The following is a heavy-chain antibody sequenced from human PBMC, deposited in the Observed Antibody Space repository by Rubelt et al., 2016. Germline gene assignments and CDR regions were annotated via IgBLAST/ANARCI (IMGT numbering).Heavy chain of an antibody. J-gene: IGHJ4*02. V-gene: IGHV4-39*07. D-gene: IGHD3-10*01. Sequence: QLQLQESGPGLVKPSETLSLTCTVSGGSISSSSYYWCWIRQPPGKGLEWIGSIYYSGSTYYNPSLNRRGPISGDESKNQCALKLSSVTAADTAGYYCARVRRLPELLWYFDYWGQGTLVTVSS. CDR3: ARVRRLPELLWYFDY. CDR2: IYYSGST. CDR1: GGSISSSSYY.